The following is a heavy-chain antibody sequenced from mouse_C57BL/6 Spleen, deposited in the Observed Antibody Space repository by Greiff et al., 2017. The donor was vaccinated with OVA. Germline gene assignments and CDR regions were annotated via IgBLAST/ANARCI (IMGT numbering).Heavy chain of an antibody. CDR2: IDPSDSET. D-gene: IGHD2-5*01. V-gene: IGHV1-52*01. CDR3: ASYEANSINYPWFAY. CDR1: GYTFTSYW. J-gene: IGHJ3*01. Sequence: QVQLQQPGAELVRPGSSVKLSCKASGYTFTSYWMHWVKQRPIQGLEWIGNIDPSDSETQYNQKFKDKATLTVDKSSSTAYMQLSSRTSEDSAVYYSASYEANSINYPWFAYWGQGTLVTVSA.